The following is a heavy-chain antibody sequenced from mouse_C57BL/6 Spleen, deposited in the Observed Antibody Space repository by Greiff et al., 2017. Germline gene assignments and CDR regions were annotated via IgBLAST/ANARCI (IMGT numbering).Heavy chain of an antibody. V-gene: IGHV5-17*01. D-gene: IGHD1-1*01. J-gene: IGHJ3*01. CDR3: ARGSKSWFAY. CDR1: GFPFSDYG. Sequence: EVQVVESGGGLVKPGGSLKLSCAASGFPFSDYGMHWVRQAPEKGLEWVAYISSGSSTIYYADTVKGRFTISRDNAKNTLFLQMTSLRSEDTAMYYCARGSKSWFAYWGQGTLVTVSA. CDR2: ISSGSSTI.